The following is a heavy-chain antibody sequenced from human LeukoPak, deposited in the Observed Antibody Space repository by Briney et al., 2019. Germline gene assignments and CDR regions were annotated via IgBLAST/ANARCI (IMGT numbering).Heavy chain of an antibody. CDR2: ISSGGDVT. J-gene: IGHJ2*01. CDR1: GFSFSSYA. V-gene: IGHV3-23*01. Sequence: PGGSLRLSYAASGFSFSSYAMTWVRQVPGQGQEWVSGISSGGDVTYYADSVKGRFTNSRDNSKNTLYLQINSLRAEDTAVYYCAKVVSAYWYFDPWGRGTLVTVSS. CDR3: AKVVSAYWYFDP. D-gene: IGHD2-15*01.